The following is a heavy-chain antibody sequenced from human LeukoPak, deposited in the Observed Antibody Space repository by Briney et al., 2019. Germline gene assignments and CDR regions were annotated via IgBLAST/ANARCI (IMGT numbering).Heavy chain of an antibody. Sequence: SETLSLTCTVSGGSVSSDSYYWSWIRQPPEKGLEWIGYVYYNGGTNYNSSLKSRVIISVDTSKNQFSLTLSSVTAADTAVYYCARSSSSFYFDYWDQGTLVTVSS. CDR3: ARSSSSFYFDY. D-gene: IGHD6-13*01. V-gene: IGHV4-61*01. CDR1: GGSVSSDSYY. J-gene: IGHJ4*02. CDR2: VYYNGGT.